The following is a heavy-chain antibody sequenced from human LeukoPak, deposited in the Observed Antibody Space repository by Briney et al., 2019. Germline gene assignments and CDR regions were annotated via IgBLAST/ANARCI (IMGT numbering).Heavy chain of an antibody. CDR3: ARGPMITFGGVIGNFDY. J-gene: IGHJ4*02. Sequence: PSETLSLTCAVYSGSFSGYYWSWSRQPPGKGLKWIGEINHSGSTNYSPSLKGRVTISVDTSKNQFSLKPSSVPPADTAVYYCARGPMITFGGVIGNFDYWGQGTLVTVSS. D-gene: IGHD3-16*02. CDR1: SGSFSGYY. V-gene: IGHV4-34*01. CDR2: INHSGST.